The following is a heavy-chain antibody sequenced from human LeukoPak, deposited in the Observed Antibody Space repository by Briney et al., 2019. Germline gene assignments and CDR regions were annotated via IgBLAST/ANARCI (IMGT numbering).Heavy chain of an antibody. CDR3: AKGSGSGWYGWFAP. J-gene: IGHJ5*02. V-gene: IGHV3-23*01. CDR2: IDASGGAT. Sequence: GESLRLSCAASGFSFSDYAMYWVRQAPGKGREWVSTIDASGGATYYADSVEGRFTISRDNSKNTFYLQMNSLRAEDTAVYYCAKGSGSGWYGWFAPWGQGTLVTVSS. CDR1: GFSFSDYA. D-gene: IGHD6-19*01.